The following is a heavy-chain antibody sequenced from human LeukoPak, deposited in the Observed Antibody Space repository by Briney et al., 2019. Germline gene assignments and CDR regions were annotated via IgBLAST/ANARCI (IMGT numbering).Heavy chain of an antibody. D-gene: IGHD4/OR15-4a*01. V-gene: IGHV4-31*03. Sequence: SETLSLTCTVCGGSISIDEYYGSWVRQHPGRGLGYIGSIYYSGGNYYNPSLKSRLSISIDASMSPFTMNLTSVTAADTALYLCARGSGDFWVTYGATPLDYWGRGTLVTVSS. CDR3: ARGSGDFWVTYGATPLDY. CDR1: GGSISIDEYY. J-gene: IGHJ4*02. CDR2: IYYSGGN.